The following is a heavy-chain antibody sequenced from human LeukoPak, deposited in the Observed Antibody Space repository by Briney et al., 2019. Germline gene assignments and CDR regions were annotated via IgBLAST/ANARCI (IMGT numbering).Heavy chain of an antibody. D-gene: IGHD3-22*01. CDR2: MRNKAKRYTT. CDR3: ARPNFYDRSGISLDGFDI. Sequence: PGGALRLSSAASDFTFSDHYMDWVRQAPGKGLKRVGRMRNKAKRYTTAYPAYVIGRFTISRDDSNKSLYLQLSSLKTEDTAVYYCARPNFYDRSGISLDGFDIWGQGTMVTVSS. CDR1: DFTFSDHY. V-gene: IGHV3-72*01. J-gene: IGHJ3*02.